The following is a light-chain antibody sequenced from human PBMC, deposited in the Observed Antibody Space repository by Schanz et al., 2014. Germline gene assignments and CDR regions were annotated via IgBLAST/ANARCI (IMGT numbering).Light chain of an antibody. V-gene: IGLV2-8*01. CDR2: EVN. CDR3: SSNVGSNNVQ. CDR1: SSDVGGYNY. J-gene: IGLJ3*02. Sequence: QSALTQPPSASGSPGQSVTISCNGTSSDVGGYNYVSWYQQYPGKAPKLMIYEVNKRPSGVPDRFSGSKSGNTASLTVSGLQAEDEAEYYCSSNVGSNNVQFGGGTKLTVL.